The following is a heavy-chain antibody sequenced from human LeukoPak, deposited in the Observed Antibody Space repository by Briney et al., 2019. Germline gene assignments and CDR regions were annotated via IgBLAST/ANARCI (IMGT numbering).Heavy chain of an antibody. V-gene: IGHV1-69*05. CDR2: IIPIFGTA. CDR1: GGIFSSYA. Sequence: ASVKVSCKASGGIFSSYAISWVRQAPGQGLEWMGRIIPIFGTANYAQKFQGRVTITTDESTSTAYMELSSLRSEDTAVYYCARAHPITGTKGFYFDYWGQGTLVTVSS. J-gene: IGHJ4*02. D-gene: IGHD1-7*01. CDR3: ARAHPITGTKGFYFDY.